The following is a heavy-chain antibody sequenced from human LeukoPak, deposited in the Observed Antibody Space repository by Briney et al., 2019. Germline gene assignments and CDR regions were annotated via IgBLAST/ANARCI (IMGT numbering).Heavy chain of an antibody. CDR2: ISYDGSNK. V-gene: IGHV3-30-3*01. D-gene: IGHD6-6*01. J-gene: IGHJ4*02. CDR3: ARSRNIAAQLQ. Sequence: PGGSLRLSCAASGFTFSSYAMHWVRQAPGKGLEWVAVISYDGSNKYYADSVKGRFTISRDNSKNTLYLQMNSLRAEDTAVYYCARSRNIAAQLQWGQGTLVTVSS. CDR1: GFTFSSYA.